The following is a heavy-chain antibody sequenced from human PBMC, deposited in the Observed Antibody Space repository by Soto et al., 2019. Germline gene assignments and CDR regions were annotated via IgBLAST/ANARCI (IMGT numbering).Heavy chain of an antibody. J-gene: IGHJ4*02. CDR3: ARDPREYYFDY. V-gene: IGHV3-11*01. CDR2: ISSSGSTI. CDR1: GGSISDYY. Sequence: LSLTCTVSGGSISDYYMSWIRQAPGKGLEWVSYISSSGSTIYYADSVKGRFTISRDNAKNSLYLQMNSLRAEDTAVYYCARDPREYYFDYWGQGTLVTVSS.